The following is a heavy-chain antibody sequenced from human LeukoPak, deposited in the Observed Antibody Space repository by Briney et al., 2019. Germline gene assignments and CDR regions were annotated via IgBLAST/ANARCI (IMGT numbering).Heavy chain of an antibody. Sequence: PGGFLRPSCAASRFTFNNYLMSWVRQAPGKGLEWVSVLFTGGGRTLYADSVKDRFTISGDTSRTTLYLQMNGLRAEDTAVYYCAKRAGERGYGYGYYFDYWGQGTLVTVSS. CDR3: AKRAGERGYGYGYYFDY. CDR1: RFTFNNYL. D-gene: IGHD5-18*01. J-gene: IGHJ4*02. V-gene: IGHV3-23*01. CDR2: LFTGGGRT.